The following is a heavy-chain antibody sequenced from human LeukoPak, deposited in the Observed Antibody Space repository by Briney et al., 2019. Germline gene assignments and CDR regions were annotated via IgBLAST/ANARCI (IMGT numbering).Heavy chain of an antibody. Sequence: SETLSLTCTVSGGSISSGSYYWSWIRQPAGKGLEWIGRIYTSGSTNYNPSLKSRVTISVDRSKNQFSLKVNSVTAADTAVYYCAREATYFYDSKADFDIWGQGTMVTVSS. CDR1: GGSISSGSYY. CDR2: IYTSGST. V-gene: IGHV4-61*02. J-gene: IGHJ3*02. D-gene: IGHD3-22*01. CDR3: AREATYFYDSKADFDI.